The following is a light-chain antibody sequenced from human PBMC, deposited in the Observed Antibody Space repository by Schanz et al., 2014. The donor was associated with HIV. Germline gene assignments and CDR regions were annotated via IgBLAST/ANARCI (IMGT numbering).Light chain of an antibody. CDR3: QQRSTWPLT. V-gene: IGKV3-11*01. J-gene: IGKJ4*01. CDR1: QSLGSNF. CDR2: TAS. Sequence: IVLTQSPGTLSLSPGERAALSCRASQSLGSNFLAWYQQKPGQAPRLLIYTASNRATGIPARFSGSGSGTDFTLTISNLEPEDFAVYYCQQRSTWPLTFGGGTKVGIK.